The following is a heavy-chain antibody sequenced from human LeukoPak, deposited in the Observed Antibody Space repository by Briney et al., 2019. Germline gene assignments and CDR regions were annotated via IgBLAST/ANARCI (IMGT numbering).Heavy chain of an antibody. CDR3: ARDRGAFGAFDI. D-gene: IGHD1-26*01. CDR1: GGSISSGSYY. Sequence: PSETLSLTCTVSGGSISSGSYYWRWLRQPAGTGLEWIGRIYTSGSTNYNPSLKSRVTISVDTSKNQFSLKLSSVTAADTAVYYCARDRGAFGAFDIWGQGTMVTVSS. CDR2: IYTSGST. J-gene: IGHJ3*02. V-gene: IGHV4-61*02.